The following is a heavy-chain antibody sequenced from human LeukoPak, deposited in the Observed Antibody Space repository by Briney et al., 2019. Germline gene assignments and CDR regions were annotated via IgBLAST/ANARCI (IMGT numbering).Heavy chain of an antibody. D-gene: IGHD3-9*01. CDR3: AKGTRYFDLVDY. CDR2: ISGSGGSK. J-gene: IGHJ4*02. V-gene: IGHV3-23*01. CDR1: GFTFSSYE. Sequence: PGGSLRLSCAASGFTFSSYEMNWVRQAPGKGLEWVAGISGSGGSKYYADSVKGRFTISRDNSKNTLYLQTNSPRDEDTAVYYCAKGTRYFDLVDYWGQGTLVTVSS.